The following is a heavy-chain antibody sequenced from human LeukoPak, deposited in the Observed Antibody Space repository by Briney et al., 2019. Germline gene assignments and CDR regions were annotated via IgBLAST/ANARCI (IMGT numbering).Heavy chain of an antibody. CDR3: ARGPVLLWFGDVDY. CDR1: GGTFSSYA. CDR2: IIPIFGTA. J-gene: IGHJ4*02. V-gene: IGHV1-69*05. D-gene: IGHD3-10*01. Sequence: ASVKVSCKASGGTFSSYAISWVRQAPGQGLEWMGGIIPIFGTANYAQKFQGRVTITTDESTSTAYMELSSLRSADTAVYYCARGPVLLWFGDVDYWGQGTLVTVSS.